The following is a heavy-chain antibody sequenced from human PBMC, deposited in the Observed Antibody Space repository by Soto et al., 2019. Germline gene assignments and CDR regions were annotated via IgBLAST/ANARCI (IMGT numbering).Heavy chain of an antibody. CDR2: IISKTYGGTT. V-gene: IGHV3-15*07. D-gene: IGHD3-10*01. Sequence: EVQLVESGGGLVEPGGSLRLSCAASGFTFSNAWINWVRQAPGKGLEWVGRIISKTYGGTTDFAATGKGRFAIANDESKNIVHLQMNSLKTEDRADDYGTTGSCITFVTVRFDYWGHGTPGTVSS. CDR1: GFTFSNAW. CDR3: TTGSCITFVTVRFDY. J-gene: IGHJ4*01.